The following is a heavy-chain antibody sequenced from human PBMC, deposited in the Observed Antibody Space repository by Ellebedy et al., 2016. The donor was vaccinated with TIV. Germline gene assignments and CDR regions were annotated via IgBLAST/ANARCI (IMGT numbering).Heavy chain of an antibody. J-gene: IGHJ4*02. CDR1: GYTFTSYG. CDR3: ARARLNSSGYYYGLGY. Sequence: ASVKVSCXASGYTFTSYGISWVRQAPGQGLEWMGWISAYNGNTNYAQKFQGRVTMTRDTSISTAYMELSRLRSDDTAVYYCARARLNSSGYYYGLGYWGQGTLVTVSS. D-gene: IGHD3-22*01. V-gene: IGHV1-18*04. CDR2: ISAYNGNT.